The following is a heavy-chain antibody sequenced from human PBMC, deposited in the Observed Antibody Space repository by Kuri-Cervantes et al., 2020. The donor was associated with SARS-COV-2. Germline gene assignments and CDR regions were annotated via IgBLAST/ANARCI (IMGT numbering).Heavy chain of an antibody. CDR3: ARVQTLPAAISGTLSRDQYYYYYCYIDV. CDR1: GYTFTSYD. D-gene: IGHD2-2*01. CDR2: MNPNSGNT. Sequence: ASVKVSCKASGYTFTSYDINWVRQATGQGLEWMGWMNPNSGNTGYAQKFQGRVTITRNTSISTAYMELSSLRSEDTAVYYCARVQTLPAAISGTLSRDQYYYYYCYIDVWGKGTTVTVSS. J-gene: IGHJ6*03. V-gene: IGHV1-8*03.